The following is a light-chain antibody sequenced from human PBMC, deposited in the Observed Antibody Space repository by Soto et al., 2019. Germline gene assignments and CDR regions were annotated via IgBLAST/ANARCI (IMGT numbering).Light chain of an antibody. V-gene: IGLV2-11*01. Sequence: QSVLTQPLSVSGSPGQSVTISCTGSSSDVGGNNFVSWYQQQPGRAPKLLISDVSQRPSGVPERFSGSKSGNTASLAISGLQDEDEADYYCCAHEGTLANYVFGTGTKLTV. CDR2: DVS. CDR1: SSDVGGNNF. J-gene: IGLJ1*01. CDR3: CAHEGTLANYV.